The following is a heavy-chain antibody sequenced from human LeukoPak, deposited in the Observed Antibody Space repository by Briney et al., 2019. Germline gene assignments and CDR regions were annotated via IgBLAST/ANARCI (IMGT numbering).Heavy chain of an antibody. V-gene: IGHV4-39*07. J-gene: IGHJ4*02. CDR2: IYCSGST. CDR1: GGSISSSSYY. Sequence: PSETLSLTCTVSGGSISSSSYYWGWIRQPPGKRLEWIGSIYCSGSTYYNPSLKSRVTISVDTSKNQFSLKLSSVTAADTAVYYCATQIGYCSSTSCYGQYYFDYWGQGTLVTVSS. D-gene: IGHD2-2*01. CDR3: ATQIGYCSSTSCYGQYYFDY.